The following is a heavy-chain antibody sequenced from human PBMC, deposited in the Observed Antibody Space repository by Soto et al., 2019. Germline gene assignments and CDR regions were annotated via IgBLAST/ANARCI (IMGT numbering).Heavy chain of an antibody. J-gene: IGHJ5*02. CDR3: ARDMVRGVNYNWFDP. CDR2: IIPILGIA. CDR1: GGTFSSYT. Sequence: GASVKVSCKASGGTFSSYTISWVRQAPGQGLEWMGRIIPILGIANYAQKFQGRVTITADKSTSTAYMELSSLRSEDTAVYYCARDMVRGVNYNWFDPWGQGTLVTVSS. V-gene: IGHV1-69*04. D-gene: IGHD3-10*01.